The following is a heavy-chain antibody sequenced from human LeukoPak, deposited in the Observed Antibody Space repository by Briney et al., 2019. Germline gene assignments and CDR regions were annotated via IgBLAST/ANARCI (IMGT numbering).Heavy chain of an antibody. CDR1: GFTVSSNY. V-gene: IGHV3-66*02. CDR3: ARSSSSLDPRDYGMDV. Sequence: GGSLRLSCAASGFTVSSNYMSWVRQAPGKGLEWVSVIYSGGSTYYADSVKGRFTISRDNSKNTLYLQMNSLRAEDTAVYYCARSSSSLDPRDYGMDVGAQGTTVTVSS. D-gene: IGHD6-6*01. CDR2: IYSGGST. J-gene: IGHJ6*02.